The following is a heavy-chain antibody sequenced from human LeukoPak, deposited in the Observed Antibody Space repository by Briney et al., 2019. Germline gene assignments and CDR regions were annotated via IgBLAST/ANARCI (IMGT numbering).Heavy chain of an antibody. V-gene: IGHV4-59*01. CDR3: ARADYGDYGSWFDP. CDR2: IYYSGST. J-gene: IGHJ5*02. CDR1: GGSISSYY. D-gene: IGHD4-17*01. Sequence: TSETLSLTCTVSGGSISSYYWSWIRQPPGKGLEWIGYIYYSGSTNYNPSLKSRVTISVDTSKNQFSLKLSSVTAADTAVYYCARADYGDYGSWFDPWGQGTLVTVSS.